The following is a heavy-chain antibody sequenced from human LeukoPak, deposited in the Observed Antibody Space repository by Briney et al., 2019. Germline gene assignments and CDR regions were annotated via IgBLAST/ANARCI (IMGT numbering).Heavy chain of an antibody. CDR1: GFTFGSYA. D-gene: IGHD3-3*01. J-gene: IGHJ4*02. Sequence: PGGSLRLSCAASGFTFGSYAMSWVRQAPGKGLEWVSAISGSGGSTYYADSVKGRFTISRDNSKNTLYLQMNSLRAEDTAVYYCATRYYDFWSGYYGPDDYWGQGTLVTVSS. CDR3: ATRYYDFWSGYYGPDDY. V-gene: IGHV3-23*01. CDR2: ISGSGGST.